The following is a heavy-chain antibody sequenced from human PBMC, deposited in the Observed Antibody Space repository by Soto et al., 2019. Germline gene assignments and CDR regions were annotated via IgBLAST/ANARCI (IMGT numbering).Heavy chain of an antibody. CDR1: GFTFSSYA. CDR3: AKGGYYDILTGYYTYYYYGMDV. Sequence: GSLRLSCAASGFTFSSYAMSWVHQAPGKGLEWVSAISGSGGSTYYADSVKGRFTISRDNSKNTLYLQMNSLRAEDTAVYYCAKGGYYDILTGYYTYYYYGMDVWGQGT. V-gene: IGHV3-23*01. J-gene: IGHJ6*01. D-gene: IGHD3-9*01. CDR2: ISGSGGST.